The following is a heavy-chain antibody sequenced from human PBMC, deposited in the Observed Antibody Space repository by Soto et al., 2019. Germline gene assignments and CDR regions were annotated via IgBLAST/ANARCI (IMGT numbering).Heavy chain of an antibody. Sequence: QVQLQESGPGLVKPSETLSLTCTVSGGSISSYYWSWIRQPAGKGLEWIGRIYTSGSTNYNPSLKSRATMSVDTSKIQFTRKLRYVTAEDTAVYYCATGTGAVYYYYGMDVWGQGTTVTVS. D-gene: IGHD7-27*01. J-gene: IGHJ6*02. CDR2: IYTSGST. CDR1: GGSISSYY. CDR3: ATGTGAVYYYYGMDV. V-gene: IGHV4-4*07.